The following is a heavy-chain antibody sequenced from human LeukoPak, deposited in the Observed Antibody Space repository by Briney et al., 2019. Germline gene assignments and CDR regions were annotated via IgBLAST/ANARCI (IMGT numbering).Heavy chain of an antibody. CDR1: GFTFSSYG. D-gene: IGHD1-1*01. CDR2: ISYDGSNK. V-gene: IGHV3-30*18. J-gene: IGHJ4*02. Sequence: PGRSLRLSCAASGFTFSSYGVHWVRQAPGKGLEWVAVISYDGSNKYYADSVKGRFTISRDNSKNTLYLQMNSLRAEDTAVYYCAKRIGTTGTGDYWGQGTLVTVSS. CDR3: AKRIGTTGTGDY.